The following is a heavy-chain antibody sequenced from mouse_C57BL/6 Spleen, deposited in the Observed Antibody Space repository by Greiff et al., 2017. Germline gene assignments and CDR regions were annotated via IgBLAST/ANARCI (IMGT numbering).Heavy chain of an antibody. CDR2: IHPNSGST. V-gene: IGHV1-64*01. CDR1: GYTFTSYW. D-gene: IGHD1-1*01. Sequence: VQLQQPGAELVKPGASVKLSCKASGYTFTSYWMHWVKQRPGQGLEWIGMIHPNSGSTNYNEKFKSKATLTVDKSSSTAYMQLSSLTSEDSAVYYCARERSTGVRHFDYWGQGTTLTVSS. CDR3: ARERSTGVRHFDY. J-gene: IGHJ2*01.